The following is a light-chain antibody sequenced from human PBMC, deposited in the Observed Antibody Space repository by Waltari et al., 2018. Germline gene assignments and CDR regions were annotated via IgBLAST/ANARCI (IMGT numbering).Light chain of an antibody. CDR1: QGINNW. CDR2: SAS. CDR3: QHYYTSSWT. Sequence: DIQMTQSPSSVSASVGHRVTITCRASQGINNWLAWYQQKPGRAPKLLIYSASTLQSGVPSRFSGSGSGTEFTLTISNLQPDDFATYYCQHYYTSSWTFGQGTKVEIK. J-gene: IGKJ1*01. V-gene: IGKV1-12*01.